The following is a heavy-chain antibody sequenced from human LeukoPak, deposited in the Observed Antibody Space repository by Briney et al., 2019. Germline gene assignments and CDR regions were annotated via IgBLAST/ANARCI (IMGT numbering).Heavy chain of an antibody. CDR3: ALLWYGELPQVDY. Sequence: GGSLRLSCVASGFTFSSCAMTWVRQAPGKGLEWVSLIYTGGTIYYADSVKGRFTISRDNSKNTLYLQMNSLTAEDTAVYYCALLWYGELPQVDYWGQGTLVTVSS. V-gene: IGHV3-53*01. CDR1: GFTFSSCA. CDR2: IYTGGTI. D-gene: IGHD3-10*01. J-gene: IGHJ4*02.